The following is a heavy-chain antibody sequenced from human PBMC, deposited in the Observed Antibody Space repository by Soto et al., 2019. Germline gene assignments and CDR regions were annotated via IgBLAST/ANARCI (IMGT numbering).Heavy chain of an antibody. V-gene: IGHV1-69*01. J-gene: IGHJ3*02. Sequence: QVQLVQSGAEVKKPGSSVKVSCKASGGTFSSYAISWVRQAPGQGLEWMGGIIPIFGTANYAQKFQGRVTITADESTSTAYMELSSLRSEDTAVYYCARDHSVVVTATPHHAFDIWGQGTMVTVSS. D-gene: IGHD2-21*02. CDR1: GGTFSSYA. CDR3: ARDHSVVVTATPHHAFDI. CDR2: IIPIFGTA.